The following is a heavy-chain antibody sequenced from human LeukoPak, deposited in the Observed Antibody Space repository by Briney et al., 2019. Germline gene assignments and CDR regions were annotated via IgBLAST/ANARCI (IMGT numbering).Heavy chain of an antibody. V-gene: IGHV3-30*18. D-gene: IGHD5-18*01. Sequence: GGSLRLSCAASGFTFSSYGMHWVRQAPGKGLEWVAVISYDGSNKYYADSVKGRFTISRDNSKNTLYLQMNSLRAEDTAVYYCAKDKVQLWFLDYWAGEPWSPSPQ. CDR2: ISYDGSNK. CDR3: AKDKVQLWFLDY. J-gene: IGHJ4*02. CDR1: GFTFSSYG.